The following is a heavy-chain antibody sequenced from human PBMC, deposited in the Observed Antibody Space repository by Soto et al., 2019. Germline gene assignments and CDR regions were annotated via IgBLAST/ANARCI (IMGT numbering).Heavy chain of an antibody. D-gene: IGHD3-10*01. J-gene: IGHJ4*02. V-gene: IGHV3-23*01. CDR1: GFTFSSYA. CDR3: AKEYYYGSGSYPPLFDY. CDR2: ISGSGGST. Sequence: VQLLESGGGLVQPGGSLRLSCAASGFTFSSYAMSWVRQAPGKGLEWVSAISGSGGSTYYADSVKGRFTISRDNSKNTLYLQMNSLRAEDTAVYYCAKEYYYGSGSYPPLFDYWGQGTLVTVSS.